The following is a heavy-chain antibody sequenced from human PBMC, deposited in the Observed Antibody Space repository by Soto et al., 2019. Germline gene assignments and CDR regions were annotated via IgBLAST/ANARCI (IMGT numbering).Heavy chain of an antibody. J-gene: IGHJ6*02. Sequence: ASVKVSCKASGYTFTGYYMHWVRQAPGQGLEWMGWINPNSGGTNYAQEFQGWVTMTRDTSISTAYMELSRLRSDDTAVYYCARGGYSSGWYDYYYGMDVWGQGTTVTVSS. CDR1: GYTFTGYY. CDR2: INPNSGGT. CDR3: ARGGYSSGWYDYYYGMDV. V-gene: IGHV1-2*04. D-gene: IGHD6-19*01.